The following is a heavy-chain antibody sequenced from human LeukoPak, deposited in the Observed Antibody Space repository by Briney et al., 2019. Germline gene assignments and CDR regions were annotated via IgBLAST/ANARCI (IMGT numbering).Heavy chain of an antibody. CDR2: INTSGGST. CDR3: RRGALTTRIGAGRFDY. D-gene: IGHD5-12*01. CDR1: GYSLTNYY. J-gene: IGHJ4*02. V-gene: IGHV1-46*01. Sequence: GASVKVSCKAFGYSLTNYYVHWVRQAPGQGLAWMGEINTSGGSTSYAQKFQGRITVTRDTYTNTVYMDLRRLRSGDAATKYVRRGALTTRIGAGRFDYWSQGSLLTVAS.